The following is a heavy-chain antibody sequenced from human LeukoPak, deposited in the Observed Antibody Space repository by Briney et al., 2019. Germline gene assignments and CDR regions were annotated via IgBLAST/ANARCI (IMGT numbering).Heavy chain of an antibody. D-gene: IGHD5-18*01. J-gene: IGHJ6*02. CDR2: VSSSSGFI. CDR3: ARSVYSHGYQGENYYGMDV. CDR1: GFTFSTYS. V-gene: IGHV3-21*01. Sequence: GGSLRLSCAASGFTFSTYSMNWVRQAPGKGLEWVSSVSSSSGFIYYADSVKGRFTISRDNAKNSLYLQMNSLRAEDTAVYYCARSVYSHGYQGENYYGMDVWGQGTTVTVSS.